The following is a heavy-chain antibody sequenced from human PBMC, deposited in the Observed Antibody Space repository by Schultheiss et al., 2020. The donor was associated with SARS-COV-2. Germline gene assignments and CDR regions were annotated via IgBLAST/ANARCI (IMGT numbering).Heavy chain of an antibody. CDR1: GGSFSGYY. CDR2: IYYSGST. D-gene: IGHD5-18*01. J-gene: IGHJ4*02. V-gene: IGHV4-34*01. Sequence: SETLSLTCAVYGGSFSGYYWSWIRQPPGKGLEWIGYIYYSGSTNYNPSLKSRVTISVDTSKKQFSLKLSSVTAADTAVYYCARGVSGYSYGKADYWGQGNLVTVSS. CDR3: ARGVSGYSYGKADY.